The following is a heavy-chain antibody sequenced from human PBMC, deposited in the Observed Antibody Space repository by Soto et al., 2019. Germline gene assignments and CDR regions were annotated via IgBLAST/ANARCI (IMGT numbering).Heavy chain of an antibody. CDR1: GFTFSSYA. J-gene: IGHJ4*02. D-gene: IGHD3-3*01. CDR2: ISGSGGST. V-gene: IGHV3-23*01. Sequence: GGSLRLSCAASGFTFSSYAMSWVRQAPGKGLEWVSAISGSGGSTYYADTVKGRFTISRDNSKNTLYMQMNSLRAEDMSLYYFAKALSYYDFWSGPSFDYWGQGTLVTVSS. CDR3: AKALSYYDFWSGPSFDY.